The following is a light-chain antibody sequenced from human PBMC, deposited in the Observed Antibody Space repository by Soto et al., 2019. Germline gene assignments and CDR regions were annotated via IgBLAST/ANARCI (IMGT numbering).Light chain of an antibody. V-gene: IGLV3-21*02. CDR3: HVWDSSSEWV. J-gene: IGLJ3*02. CDR2: NDS. CDR1: NIGTKS. Sequence: SYELSQPPSVSVAPGQTARMTCGGNNIGTKSVHWYQQKPGQAPVLVVFNDSDRPSGIPERFSGSNSGDTATTATLTISRVEAGDEADYYCHVWDSSSEWVFGGGTKVTVL.